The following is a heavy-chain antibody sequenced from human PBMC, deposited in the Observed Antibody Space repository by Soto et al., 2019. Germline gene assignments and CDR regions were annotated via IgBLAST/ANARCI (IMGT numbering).Heavy chain of an antibody. CDR3: ARDQAGAASHFGY. V-gene: IGHV3-48*02. J-gene: IGHJ4*02. D-gene: IGHD6-13*01. Sequence: GGSLRLSCAASGFTFSSYSMNWVRQAPGKGLEWVSYISSSSSTIYYADSVKGRFTISRDNAKHSLYLQMNSLRDEHTAVYYCARDQAGAASHFGYWGQGTLGTVSS. CDR2: ISSSSSTI. CDR1: GFTFSSYS.